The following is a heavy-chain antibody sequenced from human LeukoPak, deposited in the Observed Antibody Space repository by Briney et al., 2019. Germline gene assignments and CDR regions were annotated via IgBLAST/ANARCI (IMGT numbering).Heavy chain of an antibody. CDR1: GFTVSSSY. CDR2: IYSGGST. CDR3: ARVLGYSYGFPFDY. Sequence: GGSLRLSCAASGFTVSSSYMTWVRQAPGKGLEWVSVIYSGGSTYYADSVKGRFTIPRDNSKNTLYLQMNSLRAEDTAVYYCARVLGYSYGFPFDYWGQGTLVTVSS. V-gene: IGHV3-66*01. D-gene: IGHD5-18*01. J-gene: IGHJ4*02.